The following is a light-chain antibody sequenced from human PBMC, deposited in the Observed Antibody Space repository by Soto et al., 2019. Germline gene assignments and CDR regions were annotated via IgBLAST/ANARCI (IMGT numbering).Light chain of an antibody. CDR2: DAS. CDR3: QQRNVWPPIN. Sequence: EIVLTQSPGTLSFSPLYIVTLSFSSSQSIRTSLAWYQQKPGQAPRLVIFDASNRANGVPARFGGSGSGTDFTLTINSLEPEDFAVYYCQQRNVWPPINFGQGTRLEIK. V-gene: IGKV3-11*01. J-gene: IGKJ5*01. CDR1: QSIRTS.